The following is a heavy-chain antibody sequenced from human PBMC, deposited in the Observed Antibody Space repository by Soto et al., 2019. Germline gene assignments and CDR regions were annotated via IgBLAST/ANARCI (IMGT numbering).Heavy chain of an antibody. CDR2: IYYSGST. CDR1: GGSISSGGYY. D-gene: IGHD2-2*02. Sequence: PSETLSLTCTVSGGSISSGGYYWSWIRQHPGKGLEWIGYIYYSGSTYYNPSLKSRVTISVDTSKNQFSLKLSSVTAADTAVHYCAREARLVVVPAAIDYYYYGMDVWGQGTTVTVSS. J-gene: IGHJ6*02. CDR3: AREARLVVVPAAIDYYYYGMDV. V-gene: IGHV4-31*03.